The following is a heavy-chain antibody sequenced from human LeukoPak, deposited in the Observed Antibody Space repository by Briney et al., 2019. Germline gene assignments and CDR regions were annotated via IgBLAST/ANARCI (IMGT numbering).Heavy chain of an antibody. CDR2: INAGNGNT. Sequence: ASVKVSCKASGYTFTSYAMHWVRQAPGQRLEWMGWINAGNGNTKYSQKFQGRVTITTDESTSTAYMELSSLRSEDTAVYYCARGRSSLSRYSGSYSRGGFDYWGQGTLVTVSS. CDR1: GYTFTSYA. V-gene: IGHV1-3*01. J-gene: IGHJ4*02. D-gene: IGHD1-26*01. CDR3: ARGRSSLSRYSGSYSRGGFDY.